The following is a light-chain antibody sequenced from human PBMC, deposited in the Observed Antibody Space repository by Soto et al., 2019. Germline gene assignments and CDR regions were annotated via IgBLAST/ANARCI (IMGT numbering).Light chain of an antibody. V-gene: IGKV1-13*02. CDR1: QAIRNA. Sequence: AIQLTQPPSSLSASVGERVTITCRASQAIRNAVAWYQQKPGKAPRLLIYDASTLERGVPSRFSGTGSGTEFTLSIDSLQPDDFATYYCQQYHTSSITFAQGTRLEIK. CDR3: QQYHTSSIT. J-gene: IGKJ5*01. CDR2: DAS.